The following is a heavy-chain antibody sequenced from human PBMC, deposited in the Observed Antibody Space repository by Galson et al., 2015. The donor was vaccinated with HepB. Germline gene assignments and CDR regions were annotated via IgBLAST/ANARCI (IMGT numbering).Heavy chain of an antibody. D-gene: IGHD1-26*01. J-gene: IGHJ3*02. Sequence: TLSLTCTVSGGSISSGGYYWSWIRQHPGTGLEWIGYIYYSGSTYYNPSLKSRVTISVDTSKNQFSLKLSSVTAADTAVYYCAREEEDSGSYFWHGGAFDIWGQGTMVTVSS. CDR1: GGSISSGGYY. CDR2: IYYSGST. CDR3: AREEEDSGSYFWHGGAFDI. V-gene: IGHV4-31*03.